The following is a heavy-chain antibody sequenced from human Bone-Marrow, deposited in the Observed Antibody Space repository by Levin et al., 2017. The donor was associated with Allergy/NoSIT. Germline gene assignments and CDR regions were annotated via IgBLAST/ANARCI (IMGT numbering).Heavy chain of an antibody. D-gene: IGHD3-10*01. CDR1: GFVFNTYT. V-gene: IGHV3-21*01. CDR3: AREYGSASYTGLDY. CDR2: ISGGSGFI. J-gene: IGHJ4*02. Sequence: GGSLRLSCAASGFVFNTYTVHWLRQSPGKGLEWVSSISGGSGFIYYADSLKGRFTISRDNAKNSVYLQMHSLRPEDTARYYCAREYGSASYTGLDYWGQGTLVTVSS.